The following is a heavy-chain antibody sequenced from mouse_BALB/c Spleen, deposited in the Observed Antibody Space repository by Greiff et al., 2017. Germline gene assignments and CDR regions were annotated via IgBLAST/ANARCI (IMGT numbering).Heavy chain of an antibody. D-gene: IGHD6-1*01. J-gene: IGHJ4*01. CDR2: INPSSGYT. V-gene: IGHV1-4*01. CDR1: GYTFTSYT. Sequence: QVHVKQSGAELARPGASVKMSCKASGYTFTSYTMHWVKQRPGQGLEWIGYINPSSGYTNYNQKFKDKATLTADKSSSTAYMQLSSLTSEDSAVYYCARWGTSLAMDYWGQGTSVTVSS. CDR3: ARWGTSLAMDY.